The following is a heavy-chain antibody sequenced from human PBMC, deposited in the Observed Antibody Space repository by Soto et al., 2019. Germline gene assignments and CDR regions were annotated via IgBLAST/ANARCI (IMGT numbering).Heavy chain of an antibody. V-gene: IGHV1-69*08. D-gene: IGHD1-26*01. CDR2: IIPILGIA. Sequence: QVQLVQSGAEVKKPGSSVKVSCKASGGTFSSYTISWVRQAPGQGLEWMRRIIPILGIANYAQKFQGRVTITADKSTSTAYMELSSLRSEDTAVYYCARDRVGARAEFDYWGQGTLVTVSS. CDR3: ARDRVGARAEFDY. CDR1: GGTFSSYT. J-gene: IGHJ4*02.